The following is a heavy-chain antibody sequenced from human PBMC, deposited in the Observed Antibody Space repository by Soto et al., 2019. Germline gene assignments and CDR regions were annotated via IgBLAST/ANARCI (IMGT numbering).Heavy chain of an antibody. J-gene: IGHJ3*02. CDR2: IYWDDDK. CDR1: GFSLSTSGVG. Sequence: QITLKESGPTLVKPTQTLTLTCTFSGFSLSTSGVGVGWIRQPPGKALEWLALIYWDDDKRYSPSLKSRLTITKDTSKNPVVLTMTNMDPVDTATYYCAHRFEYSSSSHAFDIWGQGTMVTVSS. D-gene: IGHD6-6*01. V-gene: IGHV2-5*02. CDR3: AHRFEYSSSSHAFDI.